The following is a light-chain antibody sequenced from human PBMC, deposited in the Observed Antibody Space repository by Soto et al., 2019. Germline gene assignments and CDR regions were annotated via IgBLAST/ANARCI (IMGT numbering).Light chain of an antibody. J-gene: IGLJ3*02. CDR3: HVCDSSSGQV. V-gene: IGLV3-21*02. Sequence: VLTQAPSVSVAPGQTATITCGGDNIESKSVHWLQQKSGQAPVLVVYDDSDRPSGIPERFSGSNSGNTATLTISRVEVGDEANYHCHVCDSSSGQVFGGGTKLTVL. CDR2: DDS. CDR1: NIESKS.